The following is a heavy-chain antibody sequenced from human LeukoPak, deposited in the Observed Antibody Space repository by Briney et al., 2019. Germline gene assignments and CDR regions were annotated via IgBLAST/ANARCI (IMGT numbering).Heavy chain of an antibody. CDR2: INHSGST. V-gene: IGHV4-34*01. Sequence: PETLSLTCAVYGGSFSGYYWSWIRQPPGKGLEWIGEINHSGSTNYNPSLKSRVTISVDTSKNQFSLKLSSVTAADTAVYYCARVLPSVGATIPEYYYYYYGMDVWGQGTTVTVSS. CDR1: GGSFSGYY. CDR3: ARVLPSVGATIPEYYYYYYGMDV. D-gene: IGHD1-26*01. J-gene: IGHJ6*02.